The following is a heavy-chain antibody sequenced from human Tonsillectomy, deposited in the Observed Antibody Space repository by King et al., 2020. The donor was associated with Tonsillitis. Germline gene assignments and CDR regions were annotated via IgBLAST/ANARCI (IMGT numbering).Heavy chain of an antibody. CDR1: GFSFSSYG. CDR3: AKDTVELGAWDY. J-gene: IGHJ4*02. CDR2: VSFDGSNK. V-gene: IGHV3-30*18. Sequence: LVESGGGVVQPGRSLRLSCAASGFSFSSYGMVWVRQAPGKGLEWVSIVSFDGSNKYYADSVKGRFTISRDNSKNTLYLQMSSLRTEDTAVYYCAKDTVELGAWDYWGQGTLVTVSS. D-gene: IGHD4-23*01.